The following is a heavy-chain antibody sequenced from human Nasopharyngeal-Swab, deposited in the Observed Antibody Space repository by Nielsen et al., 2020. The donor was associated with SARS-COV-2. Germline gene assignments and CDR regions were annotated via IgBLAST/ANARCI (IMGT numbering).Heavy chain of an antibody. D-gene: IGHD6-19*01. V-gene: IGHV4-59*01. J-gene: IGHJ4*02. CDR3: ARVSVAVAVLDY. Sequence: SETLSLTCAVYGGSFSGYYWSWIRQPPGKGLEWIGYIYYSGSTNYNPSLKSRVTISVDTSKNQFSLKLSSVTAADTAVYYCARVSVAVAVLDYWGQGTLVTVSS. CDR1: GGSFSGYY. CDR2: IYYSGST.